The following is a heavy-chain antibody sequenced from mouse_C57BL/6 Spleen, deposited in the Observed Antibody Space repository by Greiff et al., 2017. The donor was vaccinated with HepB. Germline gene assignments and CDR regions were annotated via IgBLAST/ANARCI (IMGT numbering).Heavy chain of an antibody. CDR1: GYTFTSYW. CDR2: IDPSDSET. V-gene: IGHV1-52*01. D-gene: IGHD1-1*02. J-gene: IGHJ4*01. CDR3: ARDVGGGGGYAMDY. Sequence: VQLQQPGAELVRPGSSVKLSCKASGYTFTSYWMHWVKQRPIQGLEWIGNIDPSDSETHYNQKFKDKATLTVDKSSSTAYMQLSSLTSEDSAVYYCARDVGGGGGYAMDYWGQGTSVTVSS.